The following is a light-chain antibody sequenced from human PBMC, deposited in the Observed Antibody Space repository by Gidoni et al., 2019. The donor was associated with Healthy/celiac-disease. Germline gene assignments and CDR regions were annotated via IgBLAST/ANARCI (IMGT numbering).Light chain of an antibody. V-gene: IGLV2-14*01. CDR1: SSDVGGYNY. CDR2: EVS. J-gene: IGLJ2*01. Sequence: QPALTQPASVSGSPGQSITISCTGTSSDVGGYNYVSWYQQHPGKAPNLMIYEVSNRPSGVYNRFSGSKSGNTASLTISGLQAEDEADYYCSSYTSSSTLGVFGGGTKLTVL. CDR3: SSYTSSSTLGV.